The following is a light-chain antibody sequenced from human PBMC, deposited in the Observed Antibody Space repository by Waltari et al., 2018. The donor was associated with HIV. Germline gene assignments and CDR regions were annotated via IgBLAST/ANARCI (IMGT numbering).Light chain of an antibody. J-gene: IGLJ2*01. CDR1: RSNIGSNF. CDR2: RNN. Sequence: QSVLTQPPSASGTPGQRVTISCSGSRSNIGSNFVYWYQQLPGMAPKLLIYRNNQRPSGVPDRFSGSKSGTSASLAIRGLRSEDGADYYCAVWDDSLTGHVVCGGGTKLTVL. V-gene: IGLV1-47*01. CDR3: AVWDDSLTGHVV.